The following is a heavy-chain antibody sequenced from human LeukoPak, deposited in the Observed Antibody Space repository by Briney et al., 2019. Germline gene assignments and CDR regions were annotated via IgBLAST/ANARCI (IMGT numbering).Heavy chain of an antibody. CDR2: IIPIFGTA. CDR1: GGTFSSYA. J-gene: IGHJ6*03. D-gene: IGHD2-2*01. Sequence: ASVKVSCKASGGTFSSYAISWVRQAPGQGLEWMGGIIPIFGTANYAQKFQGRVTITTDESASTAYMELSSLRSEDTAVYYCARGNGCSSTSCYMEGYYYYYYMDVWGKGTTVTVSS. CDR3: ARGNGCSSTSCYMEGYYYYYYMDV. V-gene: IGHV1-69*05.